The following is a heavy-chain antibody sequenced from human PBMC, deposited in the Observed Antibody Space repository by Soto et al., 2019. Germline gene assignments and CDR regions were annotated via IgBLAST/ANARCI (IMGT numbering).Heavy chain of an antibody. CDR2: IYPGDSDT. D-gene: IGHD3-3*01. J-gene: IGHJ5*02. Sequence: PGESQKISCKGSGYRFTTYWSGWVRQKPGKGLEWMGIIYPGDSDTRYNPSFQGQVTISADKSISTAYLQWSSLKASDTAMYYCAKPKTADLWCGYFLDSWGQAPRV. CDR1: GYRFTTYW. V-gene: IGHV5-51*01. CDR3: AKPKTADLWCGYFLDS.